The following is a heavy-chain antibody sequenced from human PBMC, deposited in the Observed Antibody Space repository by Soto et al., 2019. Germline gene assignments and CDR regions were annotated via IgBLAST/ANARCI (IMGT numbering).Heavy chain of an antibody. J-gene: IGHJ4*02. CDR2: VSGRGGST. CDR1: GFTFSGHA. Sequence: HPGGSLRLSCAASGFTFSGHAMSWVRQAPGQGLEWVSSVSGRGGSTYYADSVQGRFTISRDNFKNTLYLQMNSLRAEDTAVYFCAKVFPRGPYDSNTYYPPDYWGQGTLVTVSS. D-gene: IGHD3-22*01. V-gene: IGHV3-23*01. CDR3: AKVFPRGPYDSNTYYPPDY.